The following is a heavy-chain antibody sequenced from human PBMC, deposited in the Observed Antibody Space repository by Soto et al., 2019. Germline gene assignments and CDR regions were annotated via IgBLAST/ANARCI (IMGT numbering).Heavy chain of an antibody. V-gene: IGHV1-46*01. CDR1: GYTFTSFY. CDR2: INPSDGTT. D-gene: IGHD1-26*01. Sequence: ASVKVSCKTSGYTFTSFYMHWVRQAPGQGLEWMGIINPSDGTTTYAQKFQGRVTMTTDTSTSTVCMELSSLRSEDTALYYCARDDDSGGYFFDYWGQGTLVTVSS. CDR3: ARDDDSGGYFFDY. J-gene: IGHJ4*02.